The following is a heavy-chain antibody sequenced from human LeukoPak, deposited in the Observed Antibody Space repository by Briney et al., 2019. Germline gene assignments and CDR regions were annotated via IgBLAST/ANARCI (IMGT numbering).Heavy chain of an antibody. D-gene: IGHD1-26*01. CDR1: GFTFDDYT. Sequence: GGSLRLSCAASGFTFDDYTMHWVRQAPGKGLEWVSLISWDGGSTYYADSVKGRFTISRDNSKNSLYLQMNSLRPEDTALYYCAKDIAFREVGATGYFDYWGQGTLVTVSS. CDR2: ISWDGGST. CDR3: AKDIAFREVGATGYFDY. V-gene: IGHV3-43*01. J-gene: IGHJ4*02.